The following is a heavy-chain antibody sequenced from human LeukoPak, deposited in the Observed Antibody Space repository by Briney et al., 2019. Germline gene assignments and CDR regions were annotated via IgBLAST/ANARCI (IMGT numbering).Heavy chain of an antibody. CDR3: ARAKDYDILTGFLGDWFDP. D-gene: IGHD3-9*01. J-gene: IGHJ5*02. CDR2: INHSGST. Sequence: PSETLSLTCPVYGGSFRDCYWSWIRQPPGKGLEWIGEINHSGSTNYNPSLKSRVTISVDTSKNQFSLKLSSVTAADTAVYYCARAKDYDILTGFLGDWFDPWGQGTLVTVSS. CDR1: GGSFRDCY. V-gene: IGHV4-34*01.